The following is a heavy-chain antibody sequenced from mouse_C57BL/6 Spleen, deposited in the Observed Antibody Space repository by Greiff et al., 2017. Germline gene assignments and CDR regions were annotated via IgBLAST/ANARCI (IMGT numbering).Heavy chain of an antibody. Sequence: QVHVKQSGPELVKPGASVKISCKASGYAFSSSWMNWVKQRPGKGLEWIGRIYPGDGDTNYNGKFKGKATLTADKSSSTAYMHLSSLTSEDSAVYFCAYEYWLAYWGQGTLVTVSA. CDR2: IYPGDGDT. V-gene: IGHV1-82*01. J-gene: IGHJ3*01. CDR3: AYEYWLAY. D-gene: IGHD2-3*01. CDR1: GYAFSSSW.